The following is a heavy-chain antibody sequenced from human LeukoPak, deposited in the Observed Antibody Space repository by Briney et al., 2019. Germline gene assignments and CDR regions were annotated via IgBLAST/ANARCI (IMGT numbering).Heavy chain of an antibody. Sequence: GGSLRLSCAASGFTFSSYGMHWVRQAPGKGLEWVAVISYDGSNKYYADSVKGRFTISSDNSKNTLYLQMNSLRAEDTAVYYCAKAREYQLLAGFDYWGQGTLVTVSS. D-gene: IGHD2-2*01. CDR2: ISYDGSNK. CDR1: GFTFSSYG. J-gene: IGHJ4*02. CDR3: AKAREYQLLAGFDY. V-gene: IGHV3-30*18.